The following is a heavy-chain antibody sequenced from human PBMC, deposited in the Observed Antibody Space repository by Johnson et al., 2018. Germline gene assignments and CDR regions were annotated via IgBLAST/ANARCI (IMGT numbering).Heavy chain of an antibody. J-gene: IGHJ1*01. CDR3: TRPEGLYSSNSDQYFQH. CDR1: GFTFTTYW. V-gene: IGHV3-7*01. CDR2: IKEDGSTK. Sequence: VQLVESGGGLVRXGGSLRLSCAASGFTFTTYWMNWVRQAPGKGLEWVASIKEDGSTKYYVDSVNGRFTISRDNAKNSLYLQLNSLRAEDTAVYYCTRPEGLYSSNSDQYFQHWGQGTLVIVSS. D-gene: IGHD6-13*01.